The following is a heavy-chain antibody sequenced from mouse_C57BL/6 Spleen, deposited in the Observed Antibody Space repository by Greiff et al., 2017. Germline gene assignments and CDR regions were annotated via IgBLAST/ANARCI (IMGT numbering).Heavy chain of an antibody. V-gene: IGHV1-15*01. Sequence: VQLQQAGAELVRPGASVTLSCKASGYTFTDYEMHWVKQTPGHGLEWIGAIDPETGGTASNQNFKGKAILTADKSSSTAYMELRSMTSADSAVDYCTELGLRYYFDYWGQGTTLTVSS. CDR2: IDPETGGT. CDR1: GYTFTDYE. J-gene: IGHJ2*01. CDR3: TELGLRYYFDY. D-gene: IGHD4-1*01.